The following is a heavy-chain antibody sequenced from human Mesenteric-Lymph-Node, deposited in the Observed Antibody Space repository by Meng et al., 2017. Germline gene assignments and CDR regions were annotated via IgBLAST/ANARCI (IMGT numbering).Heavy chain of an antibody. Sequence: QVQLQQWGAGLFKPSETLSLTCAVSGDSITSGDYSWTWIRQPPGKGLEWIGYIYHGVNIYYTPSLRSRVTISVDKSRNQFSLKLTSVSAADTAAYYCVRDTRRGGGWFDPWGQGTLVTVSS. CDR2: IYHGVNI. CDR3: VRDTRRGGGWFDP. CDR1: GDSITSGDYS. D-gene: IGHD3-10*01. J-gene: IGHJ5*02. V-gene: IGHV4-30-2*01.